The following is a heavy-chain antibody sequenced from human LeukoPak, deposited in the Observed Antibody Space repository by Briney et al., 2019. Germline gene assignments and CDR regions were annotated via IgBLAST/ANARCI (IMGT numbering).Heavy chain of an antibody. Sequence: SETLSLTCTVSGGSISSGGYYWSWIRQHPGKGLEWIGYIYYSGSTYYNPSLKSRVTISVDTSRNQFSLKLSSVTAADTAVYYCARAPPWDTAMANFGDYWGQGTLVTVSS. J-gene: IGHJ4*02. D-gene: IGHD5-18*01. CDR1: GGSISSGGYY. CDR3: ARAPPWDTAMANFGDY. V-gene: IGHV4-31*03. CDR2: IYYSGST.